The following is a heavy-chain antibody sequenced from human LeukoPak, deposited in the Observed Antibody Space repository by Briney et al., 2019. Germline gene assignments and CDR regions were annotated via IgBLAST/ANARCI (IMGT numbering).Heavy chain of an antibody. CDR3: ARKDYGGNSYWYFDL. D-gene: IGHD4-23*01. V-gene: IGHV3-7*01. Sequence: PGGSLRLSCAASGFTFSSYWMSWVRQAPGKGLEWVANIKQDGSEKYYVDSVKGRFTISRDNAKNSLYLQMNSLRAEDTAVYYCARKDYGGNSYWYFDLWGRGTLVTVSS. CDR2: IKQDGSEK. CDR1: GFTFSSYW. J-gene: IGHJ2*01.